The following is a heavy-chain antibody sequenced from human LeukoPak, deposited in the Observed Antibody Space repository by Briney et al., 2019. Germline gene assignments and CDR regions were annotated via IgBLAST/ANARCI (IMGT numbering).Heavy chain of an antibody. J-gene: IGHJ4*02. CDR1: GYSVTGYY. CDR3: PRASTIAAPGATPNDF. V-gene: IGHV1-2*02. CDR2: ISPNSGGT. Sequence: GASVTVSCKASGYSVTGYYMHWVRQAPEQVLEWMGWISPNSGGTNYAQKFQGRVTMTRDTSISTAYMGLSSLTSHASAVYFCPRASTIAAPGATPNDFSGQGTPVTVSS. D-gene: IGHD6-13*01.